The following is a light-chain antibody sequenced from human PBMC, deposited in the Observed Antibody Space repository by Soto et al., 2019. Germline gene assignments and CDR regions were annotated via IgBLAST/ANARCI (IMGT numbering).Light chain of an antibody. CDR3: KSYAGGSTYV. Sequence: QSALTQPASVSGSPGQSITISCTGTGSDIGYFNYVSWYQQQPGKAPTLMIYEVDNRPSGVSIRFSGSKSGSTASLTISGLQAEDEADYYCKSYAGGSTYVFGTGTKLTVL. J-gene: IGLJ1*01. CDR2: EVD. V-gene: IGLV2-14*01. CDR1: GSDIGYFNY.